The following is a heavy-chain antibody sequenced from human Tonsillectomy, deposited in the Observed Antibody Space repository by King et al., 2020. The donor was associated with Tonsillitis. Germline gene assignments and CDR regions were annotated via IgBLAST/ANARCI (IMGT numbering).Heavy chain of an antibody. CDR1: GFTFSSYD. V-gene: IGHV3-21*01. CDR3: ARYGGGSFDY. J-gene: IGHJ4*02. Sequence: VQLVESGGGLVKPGGSLRLSCAASGFTFSSYDLNWVRRAPGKGLEWVSSIDSSSSHIYYADSVKGRFTISRDNAKNSLYLQMNSLRGEDTAVYYCARYGGGSFDYGGQGTLVTVSS. D-gene: IGHD3-10*01. CDR2: IDSSSSHI.